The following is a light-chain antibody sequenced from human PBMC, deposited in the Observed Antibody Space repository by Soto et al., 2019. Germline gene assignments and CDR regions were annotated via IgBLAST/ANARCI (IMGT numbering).Light chain of an antibody. CDR2: EVT. CDR1: SSDVGIYKY. Sequence: QSALTKPASVSGSPGQSITISCTGTSSDVGIYKYVSWSQQHPGNAPNLMIYEVTNRPSGVSNRFSGSKSGNTASLTISGLQAEDEADYCCSSYTSSSTVVFGGGTKVTVL. J-gene: IGLJ2*01. V-gene: IGLV2-14*01. CDR3: SSYTSSSTVV.